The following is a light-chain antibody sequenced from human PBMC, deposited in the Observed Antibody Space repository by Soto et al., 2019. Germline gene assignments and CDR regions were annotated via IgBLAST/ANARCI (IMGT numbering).Light chain of an antibody. J-gene: IGLJ1*01. Sequence: QSALTQPASVSGSPGPSITISCTGTSSDVGGYNYVYWYQQHPGKAPKLMIYEVSNRPSGVSNRFSGSKSGNTASLTISGLQAEDEADYYCSSYTSSSTPYVFGTGTKLTVL. V-gene: IGLV2-14*01. CDR1: SSDVGGYNY. CDR2: EVS. CDR3: SSYTSSSTPYV.